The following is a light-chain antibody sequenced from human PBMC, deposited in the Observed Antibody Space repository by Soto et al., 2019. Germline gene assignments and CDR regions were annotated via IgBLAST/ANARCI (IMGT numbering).Light chain of an antibody. V-gene: IGKV3-15*01. CDR1: QSVSSN. CDR2: GAS. J-gene: IGKJ5*01. CDR3: QQYNNWPPIT. Sequence: IVMTQSPVTLSVSLGERATFSCRASQSVSSNVAWYQQKPGQAPRLLIYGASTRATGIPARFSGSGSGTEFTLTISSLQSEDFAVYYCQQYNNWPPITFGQGTRLEIK.